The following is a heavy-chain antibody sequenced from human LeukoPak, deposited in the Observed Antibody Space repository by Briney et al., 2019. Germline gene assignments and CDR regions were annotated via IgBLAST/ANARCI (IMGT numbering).Heavy chain of an antibody. Sequence: GSLRLSCVVSGISLSNYATTWVRQAPGKGLEWVSYISERGGSTTYADSVKGRFTISRDTSLNTLYLQMNNLRAGDTAVYFCAKRGVVIRGLLVIGYHQEAYHYDFWGQGVLVTVSS. CDR3: AKRGVVIRGLLVIGYHQEAYHYDF. J-gene: IGHJ4*02. CDR1: GISLSNYA. V-gene: IGHV3-23*01. CDR2: ISERGGST. D-gene: IGHD3-10*01.